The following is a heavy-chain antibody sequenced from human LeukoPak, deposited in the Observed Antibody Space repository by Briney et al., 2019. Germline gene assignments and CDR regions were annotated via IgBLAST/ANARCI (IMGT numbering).Heavy chain of an antibody. CDR3: ARDLGAARPNFFDY. J-gene: IGHJ4*02. D-gene: IGHD6-6*01. CDR2: IWYDGSNK. V-gene: IGHV3-33*01. CDR1: GFTFSSYG. Sequence: TGGSLRLSCAASGFTFSSYGMHWVRQAPGKGLEWVAVIWYDGSNKYYAGSVKGRFTISRDNSKNTLYLQMNSLRAEDTAVYYCARDLGAARPNFFDYWGQGTLVTVSS.